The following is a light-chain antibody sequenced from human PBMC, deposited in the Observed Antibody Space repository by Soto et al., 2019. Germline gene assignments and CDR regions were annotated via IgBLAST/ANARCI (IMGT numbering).Light chain of an antibody. CDR3: QQRSNWPLT. Sequence: EIVLTQPPAPLPLSQGERATLSCRPSQRVSSSLAWYQQKPGQAPRLLIYDASNRATGIPARFSGSGSGTDFTLTISSLEPEDFAVYYCQQRSNWPLTFGGGTKVEIK. J-gene: IGKJ4*01. V-gene: IGKV3-11*01. CDR2: DAS. CDR1: QRVSSS.